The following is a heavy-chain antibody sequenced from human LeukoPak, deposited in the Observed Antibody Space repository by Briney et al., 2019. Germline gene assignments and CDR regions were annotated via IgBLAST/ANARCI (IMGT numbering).Heavy chain of an antibody. J-gene: IGHJ4*02. CDR3: TTDWSRVDTAMVYFDY. D-gene: IGHD5-18*01. V-gene: IGHV3-23*01. CDR2: ISGGGDIT. Sequence: GGSLRLSCAASGFTLSSYAMNWVRQAPGKGLEWVSFISGGGDITYYADSVKGRFTISRDTSRNMVYLQMNSLSAEDTAVYYCTTDWSRVDTAMVYFDYWGQGTLVTVSS. CDR1: GFTLSSYA.